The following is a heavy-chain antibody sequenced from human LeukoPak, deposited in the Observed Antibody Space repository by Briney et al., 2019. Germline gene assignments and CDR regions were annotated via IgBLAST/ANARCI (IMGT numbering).Heavy chain of an antibody. CDR3: AGSEYSSSSDYFDY. J-gene: IGHJ4*02. V-gene: IGHV3-7*01. CDR1: GFTFSSYW. CDR2: IKQDGSEK. Sequence: GGSLRLSCAASGFTFSSYWMSWVRQAPGKGLEWVANIKQDGSEKYYVDSVKGRFSISRDNAKNSLYLQMNSLRAEDTAVYYCAGSEYSSSSDYFDYWGQGTLVTVSS. D-gene: IGHD6-6*01.